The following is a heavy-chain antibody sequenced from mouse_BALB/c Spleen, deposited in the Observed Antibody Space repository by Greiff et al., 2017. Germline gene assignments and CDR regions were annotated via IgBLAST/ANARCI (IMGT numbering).Heavy chain of an antibody. D-gene: IGHD1-1*01. CDR1: GFNIKDTY. CDR3: ASPYYGSSSGYFDY. CDR2: IDPANGNT. V-gene: IGHV14-3*02. J-gene: IGHJ2*01. Sequence: EVKLVESGAELVKPGASVKLSCTASGFNIKDTYMHWVKQRPEQGLEWIGRIDPANGNTKYDPKFQGKATITADTSSNTAYLQLSSLTSEDTAVYYCASPYYGSSSGYFDYWGQGTTLTVSS.